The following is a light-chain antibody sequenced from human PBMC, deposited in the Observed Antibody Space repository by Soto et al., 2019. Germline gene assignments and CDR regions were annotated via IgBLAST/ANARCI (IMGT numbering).Light chain of an antibody. V-gene: IGLV2-14*01. CDR2: EVT. Sequence: QSALTQPASVSGSPGQSITISCTGSSNDVGGYNYVSWYQQHPGQAPKLIIYEVTDRPSGGSPRFSGSKSANTASLTISGLQVHDEAEYFCASYTSTIPYVFGSGTKVTVL. CDR3: ASYTSTIPYV. J-gene: IGLJ1*01. CDR1: SNDVGGYNY.